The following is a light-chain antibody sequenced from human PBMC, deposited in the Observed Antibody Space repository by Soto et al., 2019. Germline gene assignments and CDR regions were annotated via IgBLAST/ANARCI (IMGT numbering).Light chain of an antibody. Sequence: EIPLTQSPGTLSLSPGESATLLCRASQFVSSRSLAWYQQKPGQAPRLLIYGASNRATGIPGRFSASGSGTDFTLTITPLEPEDSAVYFCQQYGNSPITFGQGTRLE. V-gene: IGKV3-20*01. CDR3: QQYGNSPIT. CDR1: QFVSSRS. J-gene: IGKJ5*01. CDR2: GAS.